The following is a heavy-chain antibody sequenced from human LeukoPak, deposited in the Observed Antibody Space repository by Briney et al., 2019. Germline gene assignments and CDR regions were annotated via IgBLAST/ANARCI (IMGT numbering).Heavy chain of an antibody. Sequence: PGGSLRLSCAASGFTFSSYWMSWVRQAPGKGLEWVANIKQDGSEKYYVDSVKGRFTISRDNAKNPLYLQMNSLRAEDTALYYCAKDLYYGSGSYFRGIDYWGQGTLVTVSS. CDR3: AKDLYYGSGSYFRGIDY. D-gene: IGHD3-10*01. V-gene: IGHV3-7*03. CDR1: GFTFSSYW. J-gene: IGHJ4*02. CDR2: IKQDGSEK.